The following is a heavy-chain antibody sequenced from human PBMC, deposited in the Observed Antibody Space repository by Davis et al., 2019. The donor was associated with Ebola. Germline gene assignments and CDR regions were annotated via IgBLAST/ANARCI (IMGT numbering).Heavy chain of an antibody. CDR2: ISYDGSNQ. CDR3: AKRGSPHIVTPYFDY. CDR1: GFTFSVYG. V-gene: IGHV3-30*18. D-gene: IGHD5-12*01. Sequence: PGGSLRLSCVASGFTFSVYGMHWVRQAPGKGLEWVAVISYDGSNQDYADSVKGRFTISRDDSKNTLYLQMNRVRAEDTAIYYCAKRGSPHIVTPYFDYWGQGTLVTVSS. J-gene: IGHJ4*02.